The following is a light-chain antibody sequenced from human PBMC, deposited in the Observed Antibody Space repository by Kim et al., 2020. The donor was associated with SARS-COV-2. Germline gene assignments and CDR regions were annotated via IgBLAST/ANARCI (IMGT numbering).Light chain of an antibody. J-gene: IGKJ4*01. Sequence: PGERATLRGRASQRISYYYGAWYQQKTGQAPRLLIYGTSNRDTGIADRFSGSGYGTDFTLTISRLEPEDFAEYYCQEDGGSPTFGGGTKVDIK. CDR2: GTS. CDR1: QRISYYY. CDR3: QEDGGSPT. V-gene: IGKV3-20*01.